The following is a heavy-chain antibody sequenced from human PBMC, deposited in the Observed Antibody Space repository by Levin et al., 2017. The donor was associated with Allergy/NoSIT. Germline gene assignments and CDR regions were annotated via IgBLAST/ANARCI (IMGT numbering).Heavy chain of an antibody. V-gene: IGHV2-70*11. D-gene: IGHD6-6*01. J-gene: IGHJ6*02. CDR3: ARSGIYSSSRTLYYYGMDA. CDR2: IDWDDDK. Sequence: SGPTLVKPTQTLTLTCTFSGFSLSTSGMCVSWIRQPPGKALEWLARIDWDDDKYYSTSLQTRLTISKDTSKNQVVLTMTNMDPVDTATYYCARSGIYSSSRTLYYYGMDAWGQGTTVTVSS. CDR1: GFSLSTSGMC.